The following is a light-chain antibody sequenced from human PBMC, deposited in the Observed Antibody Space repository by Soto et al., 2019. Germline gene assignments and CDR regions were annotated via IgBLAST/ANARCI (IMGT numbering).Light chain of an antibody. J-gene: IGKJ1*01. CDR3: QQYNSYSWT. Sequence: DIQMTQSPSTLSASVGDRVTITCRASQSISSWLAWYQQKPGKAPKLLIYKASSLESGVPSRFRGSGSGTEFTLTISSLQPDDFATYYCQQYNSYSWTFGQGPKVEIK. V-gene: IGKV1-5*03. CDR1: QSISSW. CDR2: KAS.